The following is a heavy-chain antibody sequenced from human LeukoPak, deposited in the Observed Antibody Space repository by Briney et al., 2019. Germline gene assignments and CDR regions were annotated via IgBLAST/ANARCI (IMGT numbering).Heavy chain of an antibody. J-gene: IGHJ4*02. Sequence: GGSLRLSCAASGFTFSSYWMHWVRQAPGKGLVWVSRINSDGSSTYYADSVKGRFTISRDNSKNTLYLQMNSLRAEDTAVYYCAKGNYGSFYFDYWGQGTLVTASS. V-gene: IGHV3-74*01. CDR1: GFTFSSYW. D-gene: IGHD6-6*01. CDR3: AKGNYGSFYFDY. CDR2: INSDGSST.